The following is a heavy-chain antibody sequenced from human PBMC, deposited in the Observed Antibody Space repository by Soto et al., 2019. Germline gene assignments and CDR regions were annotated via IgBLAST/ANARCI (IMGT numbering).Heavy chain of an antibody. Sequence: PSETLSLTCTISGGSISSYYWSWIRQPPGKGLEWIGYIYYSGSTNYNPSLKSRVTISVDTSKNQFSLKLSSVTAADTAVYYCARFNWYFDLWGRGTLVTVSS. CDR1: GGSISSYY. J-gene: IGHJ2*01. CDR3: ARFNWYFDL. V-gene: IGHV4-59*08. CDR2: IYYSGST.